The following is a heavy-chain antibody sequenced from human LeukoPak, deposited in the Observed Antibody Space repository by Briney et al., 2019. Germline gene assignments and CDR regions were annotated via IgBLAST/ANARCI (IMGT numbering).Heavy chain of an antibody. CDR2: INPNGGGT. Sequence: GASVKVSCKASGYTFTSYDINWVRQAPGQGLEWMGWINPNGGGTNYAQKFQGRVTMTRDTSISTAYMELSRLRSDDTAVYYCARTGLTIFRGGNWFDPWGQGTLVTVSS. D-gene: IGHD3-3*01. CDR3: ARTGLTIFRGGNWFDP. CDR1: GYTFTSYD. V-gene: IGHV1-2*02. J-gene: IGHJ5*02.